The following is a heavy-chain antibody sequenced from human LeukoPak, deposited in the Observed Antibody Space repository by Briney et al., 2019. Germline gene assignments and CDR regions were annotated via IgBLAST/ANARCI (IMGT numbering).Heavy chain of an antibody. CDR3: ARPKLLWFGTRGAFDI. CDR1: GFTFSSYS. V-gene: IGHV3-21*01. CDR2: ISSSSSYI. D-gene: IGHD3-10*01. Sequence: PGGSLRLSCAASGFTFSSYSMNWVRQAPGKGLEWVSSISSSSSYIYYADSVKGRFTISRDNAKNSLYLQMNSLRAADTAVYYCARPKLLWFGTRGAFDIWGQGTMVTVSS. J-gene: IGHJ3*02.